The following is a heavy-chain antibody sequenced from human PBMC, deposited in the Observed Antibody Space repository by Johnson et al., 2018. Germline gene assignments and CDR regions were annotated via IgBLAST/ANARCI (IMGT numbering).Heavy chain of an antibody. J-gene: IGHJ6*02. CDR2: ISGSGGST. Sequence: VQLVESGGGLVQPGGSLRLSCAASGFTFSSYAMSWVRQAPGKGLEWVSAISGSGGSTYYADSVKGRFTISRDNSKSTLYLQMNSLGAGDTAVYYCAKFGIFSTRLLGDGDYNYYYYYGMEVGGQGTTVTVS. D-gene: IGHD4-17*01. CDR3: AKFGIFSTRLLGDGDYNYYYYYGMEV. V-gene: IGHV3-23*04. CDR1: GFTFSSYA.